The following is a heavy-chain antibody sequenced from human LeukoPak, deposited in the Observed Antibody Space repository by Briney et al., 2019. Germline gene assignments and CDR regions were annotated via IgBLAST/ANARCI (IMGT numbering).Heavy chain of an antibody. J-gene: IGHJ6*02. Sequence: ASVKVSCKASGYTFTRYYMHWVRQAPGQGLEWMGWINPNSGGTNYAQKFQGWVTMTRDTSISTAYMELSRLRSDDTAVYYCARDRPTHKQWLAYYYYGMDVWGQGTTVTVSS. CDR2: INPNSGGT. V-gene: IGHV1-2*04. CDR3: ARDRPTHKQWLAYYYYGMDV. CDR1: GYTFTRYY. D-gene: IGHD6-19*01.